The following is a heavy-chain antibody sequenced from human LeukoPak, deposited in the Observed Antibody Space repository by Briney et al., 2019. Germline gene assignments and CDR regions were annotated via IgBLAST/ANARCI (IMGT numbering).Heavy chain of an antibody. CDR1: GYTFPCYY. Sequence: SVKVSCKASGYTFPCYYMHWVRQAPGQGVEWMGWINPNSGGTNYTQKFQGRVTMTRDTSISTAYMELSRLRSDDTAVYYCASLYGSGSYSHYDYWGQGTLVTVSS. J-gene: IGHJ4*02. CDR2: INPNSGGT. V-gene: IGHV1-2*02. CDR3: ASLYGSGSYSHYDY. D-gene: IGHD3-10*01.